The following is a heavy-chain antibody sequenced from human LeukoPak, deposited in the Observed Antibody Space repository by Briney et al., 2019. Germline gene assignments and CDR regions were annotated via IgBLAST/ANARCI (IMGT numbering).Heavy chain of an antibody. CDR1: GFTFSSYA. Sequence: GGSLRLSCAASGFTFSSYAMSWVRQAPGKGLEWASAISGSGGSTYYADPVKGRFTISRDNSKNTLYLQMNSLRAEDTAVYCCAKRQGIAAAGHYYFDYWGQGTLVTVSS. D-gene: IGHD6-13*01. CDR2: ISGSGGST. CDR3: AKRQGIAAAGHYYFDY. V-gene: IGHV3-23*01. J-gene: IGHJ4*02.